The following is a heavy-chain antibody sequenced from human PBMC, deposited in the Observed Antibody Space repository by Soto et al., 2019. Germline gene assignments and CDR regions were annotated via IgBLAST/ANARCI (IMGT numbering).Heavy chain of an antibody. CDR3: ARDHSGYYFDY. Sequence: GGSLRLSCAASGFTFSNYGLHWVRQTPGKGLEWVAVIWYDGSNKYYGDSVKGRFAISRGDSRNTLYLQMNSLRAEDTAVYYCARDHSGYYFDYWGQGTLVTVSS. CDR2: IWYDGSNK. J-gene: IGHJ4*02. CDR1: GFTFSNYG. D-gene: IGHD5-12*01. V-gene: IGHV3-33*01.